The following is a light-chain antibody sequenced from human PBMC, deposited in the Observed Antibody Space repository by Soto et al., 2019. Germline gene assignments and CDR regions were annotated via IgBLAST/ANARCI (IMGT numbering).Light chain of an antibody. V-gene: IGKV3-20*01. CDR2: CAS. Sequence: ESVLTQSPGTLSVSPGERDTLSWRAIQSLSNTYLAWYRQTPGRAPRLLIYCASSRATGIPDRFSGSGSGTDFTLTISRLEPEDFAVYYCQQSGSSPQVTVGHGTRLEIK. CDR3: QQSGSSPQVT. J-gene: IGKJ5*01. CDR1: QSLSNTY.